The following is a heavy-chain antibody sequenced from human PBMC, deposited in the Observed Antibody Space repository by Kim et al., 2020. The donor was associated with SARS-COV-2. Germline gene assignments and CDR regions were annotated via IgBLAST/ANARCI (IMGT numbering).Heavy chain of an antibody. Sequence: SETLSLTCTVSGGSISSSSYYWGWIRQPPGKGLEWIGSIYYSGSTYYNPSLKSRVTISVDTSKNQFSLKLSSVTAADTAVYYCARGGYSYRWGQGTLVTVSS. CDR2: IYYSGST. V-gene: IGHV4-39*01. D-gene: IGHD5-18*01. J-gene: IGHJ4*02. CDR3: ARGGYSYR. CDR1: GGSISSSSYY.